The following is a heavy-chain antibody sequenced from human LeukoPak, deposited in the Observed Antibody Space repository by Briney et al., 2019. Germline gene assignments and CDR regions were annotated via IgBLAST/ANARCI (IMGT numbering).Heavy chain of an antibody. Sequence: SQTLSLTCTVSGGSIISGSYYWSWIRQPAGKGLEWIGRIYTSRSTNYNPSLKSRLTISVDTSKNQFSLKLSSVTAADTAVYYCAGRYGSSWPPTSRYYYYYYGMDVWGQGTTVTVSS. CDR3: AGRYGSSWPPTSRYYYYYYGMDV. CDR2: IYTSRST. CDR1: GGSIISGSYY. D-gene: IGHD6-13*01. J-gene: IGHJ6*02. V-gene: IGHV4-61*02.